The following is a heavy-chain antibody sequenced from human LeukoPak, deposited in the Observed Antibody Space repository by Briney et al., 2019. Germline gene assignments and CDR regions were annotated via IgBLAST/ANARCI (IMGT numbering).Heavy chain of an antibody. D-gene: IGHD4-11*01. J-gene: IGHJ5*02. CDR3: ARGPPIGYSNYWFDP. V-gene: IGHV4-38-2*01. CDR1: GYSISSVYY. Sequence: SETLSLNCAVSGYSISSVYYWGWIRQPPGKGLEWIGSISHSGSYYYNPPLKSRVTTSVDTYKNHFSLKLSSATAADTAVYYCARGPPIGYSNYWFDPWGQGTLVTVSS. CDR2: ISHSGSY.